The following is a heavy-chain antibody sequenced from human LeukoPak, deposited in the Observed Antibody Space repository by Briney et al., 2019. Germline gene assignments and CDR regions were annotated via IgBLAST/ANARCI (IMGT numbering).Heavy chain of an antibody. D-gene: IGHD1-7*01. V-gene: IGHV3-48*01. CDR2: ISSSSSTI. CDR3: ARDRLELRGASYYYYMDV. CDR1: GFTFSSYS. Sequence: GGSLRLSCAASGFTFSSYSMNWVHQAPGKGLEWVSYISSSSSTIYYADSVKGRFTISRDNAKNSLYLQINSLRAEDTAVYYCARDRLELRGASYYYYMDVWGKGTTVTVPS. J-gene: IGHJ6*03.